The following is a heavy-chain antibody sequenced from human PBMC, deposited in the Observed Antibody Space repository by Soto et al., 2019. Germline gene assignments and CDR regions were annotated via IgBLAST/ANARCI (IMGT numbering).Heavy chain of an antibody. V-gene: IGHV3-7*05. CDR2: IRQDGGQI. CDR1: GFTFSSYW. CDR3: ARWTVSANNCFDP. J-gene: IGHJ5*02. D-gene: IGHD2-8*01. Sequence: EVQLVESGGGLVLPGGSLRLSCAASGFTFSSYWMTWVRQAPGKGLEWVANIRQDGGQIDYVDSVKGRFTISRDNAKNSLYLQMNSLRAEDTAVYYCARWTVSANNCFDPWGQGTLVTVSS.